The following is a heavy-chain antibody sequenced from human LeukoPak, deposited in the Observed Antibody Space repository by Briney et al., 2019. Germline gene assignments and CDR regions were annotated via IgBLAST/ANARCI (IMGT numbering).Heavy chain of an antibody. J-gene: IGHJ5*02. V-gene: IGHV4-39*01. CDR1: GGSISSSDYY. D-gene: IGHD5-18*01. CDR3: VRVGYAYGPVGNWFDP. Sequence: LGPLSLTCAVSGGSISSSDYYWGWVRQPPGKGLEWIGNIYYSGSTYSSPSLKSRVTISSDTSENQFSLKLTSVTAADTAVYYCVRVGYAYGPVGNWFDPWGQGALVTVSS. CDR2: IYYSGST.